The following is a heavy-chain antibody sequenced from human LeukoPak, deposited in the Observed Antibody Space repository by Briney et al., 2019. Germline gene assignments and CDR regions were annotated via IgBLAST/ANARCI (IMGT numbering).Heavy chain of an antibody. J-gene: IGHJ4*02. CDR3: AKVDATYGSGSYYPWVY. CDR2: ISGSGDST. D-gene: IGHD3-10*01. Sequence: GGSLRLSCAASGFTFSSSAMSWVRQAPGKGPEWVSAISGSGDSTYYADSVKGRFTISRDNSKNTLYLQMNTLRAEDTAVYYCAKVDATYGSGSYYPWVYWGQGTLVTVSS. CDR1: GFTFSSSA. V-gene: IGHV3-23*01.